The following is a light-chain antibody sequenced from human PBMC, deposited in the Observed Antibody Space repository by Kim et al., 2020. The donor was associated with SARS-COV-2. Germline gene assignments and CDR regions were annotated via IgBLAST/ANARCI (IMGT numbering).Light chain of an antibody. Sequence: SVSPGERVTLSCRTSQSGSSNLAWYQQKPGQAPRLLIYGASTRATGIPARFSGSGSGTELTLTISSLQSEDFAVYYCQQYNNWLTFGGGTKVDIK. J-gene: IGKJ4*01. CDR2: GAS. CDR1: QSGSSN. CDR3: QQYNNWLT. V-gene: IGKV3-15*01.